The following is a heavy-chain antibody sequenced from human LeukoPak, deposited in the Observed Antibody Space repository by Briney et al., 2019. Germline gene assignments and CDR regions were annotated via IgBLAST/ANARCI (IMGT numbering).Heavy chain of an antibody. CDR3: ARESDYDFWIGYILFDP. CDR1: GYTFAGYY. Sequence: ASVKVSCKASGYTFAGYYMHWVRQAPGQGLEWMGWINRNSGGTNYAQKFKGRVTMTRDTSISTAYMELSRLRSDDTAVYYCARESDYDFWIGYILFDPWGQGTLVTVSS. D-gene: IGHD3-3*01. CDR2: INRNSGGT. J-gene: IGHJ5*02. V-gene: IGHV1-2*02.